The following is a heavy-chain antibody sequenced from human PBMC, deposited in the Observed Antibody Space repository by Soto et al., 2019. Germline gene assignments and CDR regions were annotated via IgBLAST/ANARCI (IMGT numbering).Heavy chain of an antibody. V-gene: IGHV3-33*01. CDR3: ARGPMTTVTTWGDWYFDL. J-gene: IGHJ2*01. D-gene: IGHD4-17*01. Sequence: QGQLVESGGGVVQPGRSGRLSCATSGFIFSSYGMHWVRQGPGKGLEWVAVIWYDGTNKYYADSVNGRFTISRDDSKNTLYLQMNSLRAEDTAVYYCARGPMTTVTTWGDWYFDLWGRGTLVTVSS. CDR2: IWYDGTNK. CDR1: GFIFSSYG.